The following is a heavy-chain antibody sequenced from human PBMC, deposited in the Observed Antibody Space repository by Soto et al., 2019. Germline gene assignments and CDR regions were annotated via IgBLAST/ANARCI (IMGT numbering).Heavy chain of an antibody. V-gene: IGHV3-11*06. D-gene: IGHD6-19*01. CDR3: APSPQKGSGWPFDY. J-gene: IGHJ4*02. CDR1: GFTFSDYY. CDR2: ISSSSSYT. Sequence: GGSLRLSCAASGFTFSDYYMSWIRQAPGKGLEWVSYISSSSSYTNYADSVKGRFTISRDNAKNSLYLQMNSLRAEDTAVYYCAPSPQKGSGWPFDYWGQGTLVTVSS.